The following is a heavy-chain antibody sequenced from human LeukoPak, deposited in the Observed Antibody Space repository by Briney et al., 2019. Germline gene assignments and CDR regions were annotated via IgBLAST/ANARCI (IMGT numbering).Heavy chain of an antibody. CDR2: VRHDGSDA. CDR1: GFTFSNYG. CDR3: AKEQYSSSWYGGILGQSEYFQH. D-gene: IGHD6-13*01. J-gene: IGHJ1*01. V-gene: IGHV3-30*02. Sequence: GGSLRLSCAASGFTFSNYGMLWVRQPPGKGLEWVAFVRHDGSDAYYAESVKGRFTISRDNSKNTLYVQMNSLGAEDTAVYYCAKEQYSSSWYGGILGQSEYFQHWGQGTLVTVSS.